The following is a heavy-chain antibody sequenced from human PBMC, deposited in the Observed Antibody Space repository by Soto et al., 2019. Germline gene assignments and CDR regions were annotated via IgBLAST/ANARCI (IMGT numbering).Heavy chain of an antibody. J-gene: IGHJ5*02. CDR2: INAGNGNT. CDR1: GYTFTSYA. D-gene: IGHD3-3*01. Sequence: VKVSCKASGYTFTSYAMHWVRQAPGQRLEWMGWINAGNGNTKYSQKFQGRVTITRDTSASTAYMELSSLRSEDTAVYYCARGRFLEWSNWFDPWGQGTLVTVPQ. CDR3: ARGRFLEWSNWFDP. V-gene: IGHV1-3*01.